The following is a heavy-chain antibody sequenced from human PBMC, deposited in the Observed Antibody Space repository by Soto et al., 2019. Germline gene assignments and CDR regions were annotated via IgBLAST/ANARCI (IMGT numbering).Heavy chain of an antibody. J-gene: IGHJ5*02. V-gene: IGHV1-18*01. CDR3: ARASGSSYWFDP. Sequence: QVQLVQSGAEVKKPGASVKVSCKASGYTFTSYGISWVRQAPGQGLEWMGWISAYNGNTNYAQKLQGRVTMTTDTPRGTAYMELRSLRGDDTAVYYCARASGSSYWFDPWGQGTLVTVSS. CDR1: GYTFTSYG. D-gene: IGHD1-26*01. CDR2: ISAYNGNT.